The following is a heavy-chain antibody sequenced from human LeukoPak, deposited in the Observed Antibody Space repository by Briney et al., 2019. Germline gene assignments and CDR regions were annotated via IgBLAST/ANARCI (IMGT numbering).Heavy chain of an antibody. J-gene: IGHJ4*02. D-gene: IGHD3-22*01. V-gene: IGHV1-2*02. Sequence: GASVKVSCKASRYTFTGYYMHWVRQAPGQGLEWMGWINPNSGGTNYAQKFQGRVTMTRDTSISTAYMELSRLRSDDTAVYYCARHSQWLLLSYDYWGQGTLVTVSS. CDR3: ARHSQWLLLSYDY. CDR1: RYTFTGYY. CDR2: INPNSGGT.